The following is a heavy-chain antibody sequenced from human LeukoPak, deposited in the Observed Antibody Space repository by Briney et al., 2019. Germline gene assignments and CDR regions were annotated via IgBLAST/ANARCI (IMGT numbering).Heavy chain of an antibody. CDR3: ARDHSLDY. Sequence: ASVKVSCKASGYTFTSYAMHWVRQAPGQRLEWMGWINAGNGNTKYSQKFQGRVTITRDTSASTAYMELSGLRSEDTAVYYCARDHSLDYWGQGTLVTVSS. CDR1: GYTFTSYA. V-gene: IGHV1-3*01. CDR2: INAGNGNT. J-gene: IGHJ4*02.